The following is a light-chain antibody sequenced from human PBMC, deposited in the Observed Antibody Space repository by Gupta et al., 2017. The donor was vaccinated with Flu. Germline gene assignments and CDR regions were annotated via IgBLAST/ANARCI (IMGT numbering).Light chain of an antibody. CDR1: QGISAW. Sequence: ASQGISAWLAWYQQKPGKAPKLLMSAASSLESGVPTRFSGSGSGTDFTLTISRLQPEDFATYYCQRTDNFPWTFGQGTKVEIK. V-gene: IGKV1-12*01. CDR3: QRTDNFPWT. CDR2: AAS. J-gene: IGKJ1*01.